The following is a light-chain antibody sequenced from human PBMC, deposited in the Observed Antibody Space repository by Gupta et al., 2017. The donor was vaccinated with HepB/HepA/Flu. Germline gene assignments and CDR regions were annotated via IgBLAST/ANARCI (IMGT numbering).Light chain of an antibody. V-gene: IGKV3-15*01. J-gene: IGKJ1*01. CDR3: QRYSHLWT. CDR2: DAS. Sequence: EIVMTQSPATLSVSPGERATLSCRASQSVSSNLAWYQRRPGQAPRLLIYDASTRATGIPDRFSGSGSGTDFTLTSSSLQSEDFAVYYWQRYSHLWTFGQGTKVEIK. CDR1: QSVSSN.